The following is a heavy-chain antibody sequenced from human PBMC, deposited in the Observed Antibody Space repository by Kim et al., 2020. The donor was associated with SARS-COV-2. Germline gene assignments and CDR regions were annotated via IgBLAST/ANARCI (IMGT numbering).Heavy chain of an antibody. V-gene: IGHV3-64D*06. D-gene: IGHD3-3*01. Sequence: RFTISRDNSKNTLYLQMSSLRAEDTAVYYCVKSLGIRFLEWLPPLDAFDIWGQGTMVTVSS. CDR3: VKSLGIRFLEWLPPLDAFDI. J-gene: IGHJ3*02.